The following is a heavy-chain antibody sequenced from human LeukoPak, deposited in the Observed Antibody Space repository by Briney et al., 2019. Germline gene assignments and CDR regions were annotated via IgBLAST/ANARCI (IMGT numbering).Heavy chain of an antibody. CDR3: ARGAYFYGSGINWFDP. Sequence: SETLSLTCAVYGGSFSSYYWSWIRQPPGKGLEWIGYIYYSGSTNYNPSLKSRVTISLDTSKNQFSLKLSSVTAADTAVYYCARGAYFYGSGINWFDPWGQGTLITVSS. J-gene: IGHJ5*02. V-gene: IGHV4-59*08. CDR1: GGSFSSYY. CDR2: IYYSGST. D-gene: IGHD3-10*01.